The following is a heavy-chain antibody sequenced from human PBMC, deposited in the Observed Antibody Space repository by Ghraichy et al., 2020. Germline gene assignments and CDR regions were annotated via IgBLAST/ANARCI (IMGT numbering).Heavy chain of an antibody. CDR1: GFTFSTYW. CDR3: ARAVHGLGANYFDY. Sequence: GGSLRLSWAASGFTFSTYWMNWVRQAPGKGLEWVANIKQGGSEKYYGDSVKGRFTISRDNAKNSLYLQMNSLRAEDTAVYYCARAVHGLGANYFDYWGQGTLVTVSS. J-gene: IGHJ4*02. D-gene: IGHD3-16*01. V-gene: IGHV3-7*03. CDR2: IKQGGSEK.